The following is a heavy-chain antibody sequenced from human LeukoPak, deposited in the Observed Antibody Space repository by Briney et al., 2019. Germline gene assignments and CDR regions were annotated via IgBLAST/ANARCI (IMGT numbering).Heavy chain of an antibody. J-gene: IGHJ6*03. CDR1: GFTFSSYW. CDR3: ARGPSLGGSGSYYKYYYYMDV. CDR2: INSDGRST. Sequence: GGSLRLSCAASGFTFSSYWMHWVRQAPGKGLVWVSRINSDGRSTNYADSVKGRFTISRDNAKNTLYLQMNSLRAEDTAVYYCARGPSLGGSGSYYKYYYYMDVWGKGTTVTVSS. V-gene: IGHV3-74*01. D-gene: IGHD3-10*01.